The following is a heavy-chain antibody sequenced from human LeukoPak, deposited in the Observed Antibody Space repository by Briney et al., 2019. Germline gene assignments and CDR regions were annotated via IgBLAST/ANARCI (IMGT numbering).Heavy chain of an antibody. Sequence: SETLSLTCTVSGGSISSGDYYWSWIRQPPGKGLEWIGYIYYSGGTYYNPSLKSRVTISVDTSKNQFSLKLSSVTAADTAVYYCARVMIVVVTEGWFDPWGQGTLVTVSS. D-gene: IGHD2-21*02. CDR3: ARVMIVVVTEGWFDP. CDR2: IYYSGGT. J-gene: IGHJ5*02. CDR1: GGSISSGDYY. V-gene: IGHV4-30-4*01.